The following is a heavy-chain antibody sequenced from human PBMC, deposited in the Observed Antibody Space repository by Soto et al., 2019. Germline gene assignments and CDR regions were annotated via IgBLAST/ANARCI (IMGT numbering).Heavy chain of an antibody. CDR1: GFTFSSYG. CDR2: IPNTENKK. J-gene: IGHJ3*02. Sequence: SLRLSWVASGFTFSSYGMHWVRQAPGKGLEWVAVIPNTENKKYYADSVKGRVTISRDNSQNTLFLQMDSLMSEDTAVYYCARTAGGRVRGALDIWGQGTMVTVSS. CDR3: ARTAGGRVRGALDI. D-gene: IGHD6-13*01. V-gene: IGHV3-30-3*01.